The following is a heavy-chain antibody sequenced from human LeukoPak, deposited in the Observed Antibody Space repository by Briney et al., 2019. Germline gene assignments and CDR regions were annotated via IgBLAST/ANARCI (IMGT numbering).Heavy chain of an antibody. D-gene: IGHD3-22*01. CDR1: GYTFTDYD. Sequence: GASVKVSCKTSGYTFTDYDITWVRQAPGQGLEWMGWISAYNGNTNYAQKLQGRVTMTTDTSTSTAYMELRSLRSDDTAVYYCARSESAGDSSGCAFDIWGQGTMVTVSS. CDR2: ISAYNGNT. V-gene: IGHV1-18*01. CDR3: ARSESAGDSSGCAFDI. J-gene: IGHJ3*02.